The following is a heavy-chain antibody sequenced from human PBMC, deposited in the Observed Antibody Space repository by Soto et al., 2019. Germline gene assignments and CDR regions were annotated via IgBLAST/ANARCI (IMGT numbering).Heavy chain of an antibody. V-gene: IGHV1-69*01. D-gene: IGHD3-22*01. Sequence: QVQLVQSGAEVKKPGSSVKVSCKASGGTFSSYAISWVRQAPGQGLEWMGGIIPIFGTANYAQKFQGRVTITADESTSTAYMELSSLRSEDTGVYYCARPQGGNSGYTYYYGMDVWGQGTTVTVSS. J-gene: IGHJ6*02. CDR1: GGTFSSYA. CDR3: ARPQGGNSGYTYYYGMDV. CDR2: IIPIFGTA.